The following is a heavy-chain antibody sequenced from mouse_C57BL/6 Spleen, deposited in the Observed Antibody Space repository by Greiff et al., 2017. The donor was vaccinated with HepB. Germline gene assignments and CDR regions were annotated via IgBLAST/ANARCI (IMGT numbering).Heavy chain of an antibody. D-gene: IGHD2-3*01. CDR1: GYTFTSYW. Sequence: QVQLQQPGAELVMPGASVKLSCKASGYTFTSYWMHWVKQRPGQGLEWIGEIDPSDSYTNYNQKFKGKSTLTGAKSSSTAYMQLSSLTSEDSAVYYCARRDGYYPDYWGQGTTLTVSS. CDR3: ARRDGYYPDY. J-gene: IGHJ2*01. V-gene: IGHV1-69*01. CDR2: IDPSDSYT.